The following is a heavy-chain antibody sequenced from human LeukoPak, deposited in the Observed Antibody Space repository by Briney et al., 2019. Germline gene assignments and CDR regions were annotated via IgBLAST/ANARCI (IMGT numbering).Heavy chain of an antibody. D-gene: IGHD3-3*01. V-gene: IGHV3-33*01. CDR1: GFTFSSYG. Sequence: GGSLRLSCAASGFTFSSYGMHWVRQAPGKGPEWVAVIWYDGSNKYYADSVKGRFTISRDNSKNTLYLQMNSLRAEDTAVYYCARFWSGYSYYFDYWGQGTLVTVSS. CDR2: IWYDGSNK. CDR3: ARFWSGYSYYFDY. J-gene: IGHJ4*02.